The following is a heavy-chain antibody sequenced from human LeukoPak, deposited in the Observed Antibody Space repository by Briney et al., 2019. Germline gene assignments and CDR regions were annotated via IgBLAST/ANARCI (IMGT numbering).Heavy chain of an antibody. CDR1: GFTFDDYG. V-gene: IGHV3-20*04. D-gene: IGHD3-22*01. Sequence: GGSLRLSCAASGFTFDDYGMSWVRQAPGKGLEWVSGINWNGGSTGYADSVKGRFTISRDNAKNSLYLQMNSLRAEDTALYYCAKDDYDSSGYYSRFDYWGQGTLVTVSS. J-gene: IGHJ4*02. CDR2: INWNGGST. CDR3: AKDDYDSSGYYSRFDY.